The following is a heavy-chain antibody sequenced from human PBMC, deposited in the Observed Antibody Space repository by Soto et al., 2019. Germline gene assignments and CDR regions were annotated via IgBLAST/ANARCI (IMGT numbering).Heavy chain of an antibody. J-gene: IGHJ6*02. Sequence: EVQLEESGGGLVQPGGSLKLSCVASGFTFSGSAMHWVRQASGKGLEWVGRIRSKDNNYATSYGASVRGRFTISRDDSKNTAYLQMNSLKTEDTAVYYCTRPSLNSGYDFRLTNGMDVWGQGTTGTVSS. CDR1: GFTFSGSA. D-gene: IGHD5-12*01. V-gene: IGHV3-73*02. CDR2: IRSKDNNYAT. CDR3: TRPSLNSGYDFRLTNGMDV.